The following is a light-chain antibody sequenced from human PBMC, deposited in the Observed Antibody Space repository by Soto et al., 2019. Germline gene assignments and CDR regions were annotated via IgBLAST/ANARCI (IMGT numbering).Light chain of an antibody. J-gene: IGLJ1*01. CDR3: CSFAGSYTFV. CDR1: NSDVGDYNY. CDR2: DVT. Sequence: QSALTQPRSVSGSPGQSVTISCTGTNSDVGDYNYVSWYQQHPGKAPKLMIYDVTKRPSGVPDRFSGSKSGNTASLTISGLQAEDEADYYFCSFAGSYTFVFGTGTKLTVL. V-gene: IGLV2-11*01.